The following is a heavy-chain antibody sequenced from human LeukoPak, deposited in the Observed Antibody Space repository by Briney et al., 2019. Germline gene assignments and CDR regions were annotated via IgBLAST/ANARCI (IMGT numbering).Heavy chain of an antibody. CDR1: GGSFSNYA. J-gene: IGHJ3*02. V-gene: IGHV1-69*13. CDR2: IIPIFGTT. CDR3: ARGRIQLWATEALDI. Sequence: SVKVSCKASGGSFSNYAISWVRQAPGQGLEWMGGIIPIFGTTHHSQKFQGRVTITADESTSTAYMELSSLRSEDTAVYYCARGRIQLWATEALDIWGQGTMVTVSS. D-gene: IGHD5-18*01.